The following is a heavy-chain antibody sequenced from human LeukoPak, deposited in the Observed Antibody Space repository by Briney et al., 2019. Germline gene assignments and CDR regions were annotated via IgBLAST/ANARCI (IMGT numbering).Heavy chain of an antibody. Sequence: ASVKVSCKASGYTFTGYYMHWVRQAPGQGLEGMGWINPNSGGTNYAQKFQGRVAMTRDTSISTAYMELSRLRSDDTAVYYCARDYSGYNYYYYGMDVWGQGTTVTVSS. J-gene: IGHJ6*02. CDR3: ARDYSGYNYYYYGMDV. CDR2: INPNSGGT. D-gene: IGHD5-12*01. CDR1: GYTFTGYY. V-gene: IGHV1-2*02.